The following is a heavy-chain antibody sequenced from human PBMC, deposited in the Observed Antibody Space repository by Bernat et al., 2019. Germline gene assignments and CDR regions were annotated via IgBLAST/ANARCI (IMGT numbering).Heavy chain of an antibody. CDR1: GFTFSSYG. J-gene: IGHJ5*02. Sequence: QLQLVESGGGVVQPGRSLRLSCAASGFTFSSYGMHWVRQAPGKGLEWVAVIWYDGSNKYYADSVKGRFTISRDNSKNTLYLQVNSLRAEDTAVYYCAREYSDVDTAMAPLLDSMGFDPWGQGTLVTVSS. D-gene: IGHD5-18*01. CDR2: IWYDGSNK. CDR3: AREYSDVDTAMAPLLDSMGFDP. V-gene: IGHV3-33*01.